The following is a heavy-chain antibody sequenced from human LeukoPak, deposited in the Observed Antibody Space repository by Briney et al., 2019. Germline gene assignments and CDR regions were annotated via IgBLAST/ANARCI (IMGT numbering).Heavy chain of an antibody. V-gene: IGHV3-7*01. J-gene: IGHJ4*02. Sequence: GGSLRLSCAASGFIVSSNYMSWVRQAPGKGLEWVANIKQDGSEKYYVDSVKGRFTISRDNAKNSLYLQMNSLRAEDTAVYYCARDRGSSGWYEFDYWGKGTLVTVSS. CDR2: IKQDGSEK. CDR3: ARDRGSSGWYEFDY. CDR1: GFIVSSNY. D-gene: IGHD6-19*01.